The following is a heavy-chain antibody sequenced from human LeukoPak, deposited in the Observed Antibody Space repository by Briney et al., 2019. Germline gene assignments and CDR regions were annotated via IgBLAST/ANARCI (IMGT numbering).Heavy chain of an antibody. CDR2: LYYSGST. V-gene: IGHV4-39*01. CDR3: ARDMNYHFYGMDV. Sequence: PSETLSLTCTVSGGSISSGTYYWGWIRQPPGKGLEWIGSLYYSGSTYYSPSLKSRVTMSVDTSKNQFSLKLTSVTAADTAVYYCARDMNYHFYGMDVWGQGTTVNVS. CDR1: GGSISSGTYY. J-gene: IGHJ6*02.